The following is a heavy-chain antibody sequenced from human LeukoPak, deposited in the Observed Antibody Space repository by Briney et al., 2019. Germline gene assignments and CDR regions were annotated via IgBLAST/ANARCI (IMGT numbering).Heavy chain of an antibody. D-gene: IGHD3-22*01. Sequence: SETLSLTCAVYGGSFSGYYWSWIRQPPGKGLEWIGEINRSGSTNYNPSLKSRVTISVDTSKNQFSLKLSSVTAADTAVYYCARGGYYYDSSDWGQGTLVTVSS. J-gene: IGHJ4*02. CDR2: INRSGST. V-gene: IGHV4-34*01. CDR1: GGSFSGYY. CDR3: ARGGYYYDSSD.